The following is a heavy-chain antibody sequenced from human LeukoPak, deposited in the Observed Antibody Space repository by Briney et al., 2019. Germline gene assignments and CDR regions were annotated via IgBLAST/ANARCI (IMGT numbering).Heavy chain of an antibody. V-gene: IGHV4-59*08. CDR3: ARPVNSGYFQYLDL. J-gene: IGHJ2*01. Sequence: SETLSFTCTVSGGSISSYYWSWIRQPPGKGLEWIGYIYNSGSTNYNPSLKSRVTISADASKNQVSLKLSSLTAADTAVYYCARPVNSGYFQYLDLWGPGTLVTVSS. CDR1: GGSISSYY. D-gene: IGHD3-22*01. CDR2: IYNSGST.